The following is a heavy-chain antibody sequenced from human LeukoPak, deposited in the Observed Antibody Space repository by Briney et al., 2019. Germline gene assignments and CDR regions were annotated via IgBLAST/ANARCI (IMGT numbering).Heavy chain of an antibody. V-gene: IGHV3-53*05. CDR2: YSGGNT. D-gene: IGHD2-15*01. CDR3: ARAGAVVDNWFDP. CDR1: GFTVSINS. Sequence: GGSLRLSCTVSGFTVSINSMSWVRQAPGKGLEWVSFYSGGNTHYSDSVKGRFTISRDNSKNTLYLQMNSLRSDDTAVYYCARAGAVVDNWFDPWGQGTLVTVSS. J-gene: IGHJ5*02.